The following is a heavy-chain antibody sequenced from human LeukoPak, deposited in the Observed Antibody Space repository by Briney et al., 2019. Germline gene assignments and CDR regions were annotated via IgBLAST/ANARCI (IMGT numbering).Heavy chain of an antibody. J-gene: IGHJ3*02. Sequence: SETLSLTXTVSGGSISTYYWNWIRQPPGEGLEWIRYIYYTGSTKSNPSLKSRVTISLDTSKDQFSLNLSSVTAADTAVYYCARRVVVVTANDKSDAFDMWGQGTVVTVSS. CDR2: IYYTGST. V-gene: IGHV4-59*01. CDR1: GGSISTYY. D-gene: IGHD2-15*01. CDR3: ARRVVVVTANDKSDAFDM.